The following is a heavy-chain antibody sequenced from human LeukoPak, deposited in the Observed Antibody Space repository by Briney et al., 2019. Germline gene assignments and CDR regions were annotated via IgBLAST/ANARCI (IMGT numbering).Heavy chain of an antibody. CDR3: ARQPVGFWSGYYQYYFDH. J-gene: IGHJ4*02. CDR1: GFTLSSTW. V-gene: IGHV3-7*01. Sequence: GSLRLSCAASGFTLSSTWMSWVRQAPGKGLEWVVNIKQDGSDEYYLDSVKGRFIISRDNGKNSLYLQMSTLTTEDTAVYYCARQPVGFWSGYYQYYFDHWGQGVLVTVSS. D-gene: IGHD3-3*01. CDR2: IKQDGSDE.